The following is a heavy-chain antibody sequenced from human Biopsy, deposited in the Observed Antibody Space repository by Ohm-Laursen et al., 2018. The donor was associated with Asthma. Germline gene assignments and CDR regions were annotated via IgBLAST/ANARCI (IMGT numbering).Heavy chain of an antibody. Sequence: SVKVSCKTSGYTFIGYHIHWVRQAPGQGLEWMRRINPNSGGTNYAQKFQGRVTMTSDTSISTAYMELSRLRSDDTALYYCARGQKSPGDRWFDPWGQGTLVTVSS. CDR1: GYTFIGYH. CDR3: ARGQKSPGDRWFDP. D-gene: IGHD7-27*01. CDR2: INPNSGGT. J-gene: IGHJ5*02. V-gene: IGHV1-2*06.